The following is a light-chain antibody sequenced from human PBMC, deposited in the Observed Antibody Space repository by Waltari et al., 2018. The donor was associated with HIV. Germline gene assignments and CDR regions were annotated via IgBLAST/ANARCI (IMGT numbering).Light chain of an antibody. V-gene: IGLV3-21*02. CDR1: NIGGKN. Sequence: SYLLTQPPSVSVAPGQTARLTCGGDNIGGKNVNWYQQRPGQTPVLVIYSDKDRPSGIPARFSGSNSGNTATLTITRVEAGDEADYYCQVWNSDHFVFGGGTKVIVL. J-gene: IGLJ1*01. CDR2: SDK. CDR3: QVWNSDHFV.